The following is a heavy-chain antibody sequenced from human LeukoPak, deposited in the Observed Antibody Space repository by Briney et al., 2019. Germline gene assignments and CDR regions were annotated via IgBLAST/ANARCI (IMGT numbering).Heavy chain of an antibody. CDR1: GFTVSSNY. J-gene: IGHJ6*02. CDR2: IYSGGST. D-gene: IGHD3-22*01. V-gene: IGHV3-66*02. Sequence: GGSLRLSCAASGFTVSSNYMSWVRQAPGKGLEWVSVIYSGGSTYYADSVKGRFTISRDNSKNTLYLQMNSLRAEDTAVYYCARDSPAYYYDSSGYAVPSVGMDVWGQGITVTVSS. CDR3: ARDSPAYYYDSSGYAVPSVGMDV.